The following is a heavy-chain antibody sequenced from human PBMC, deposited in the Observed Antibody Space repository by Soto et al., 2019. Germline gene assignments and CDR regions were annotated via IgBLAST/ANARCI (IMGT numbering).Heavy chain of an antibody. V-gene: IGHV5-10-1*01. D-gene: IGHD4-17*01. CDR1: GYSFTSYW. Sequence: PGESLKISCKGSGYSFTSYWISWVRQMPGKGLEWMGRIDPSDSYTNYSPSFQGHVTISADKSISTAYLQWSSLKASDTAMYYCARRQGENYGDYAFGYYYGMDVWGQGTTVTVSS. CDR2: IDPSDSYT. CDR3: ARRQGENYGDYAFGYYYGMDV. J-gene: IGHJ6*02.